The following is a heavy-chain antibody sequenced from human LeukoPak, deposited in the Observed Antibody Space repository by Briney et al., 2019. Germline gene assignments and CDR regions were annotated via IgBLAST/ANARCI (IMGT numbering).Heavy chain of an antibody. D-gene: IGHD4-17*01. J-gene: IGHJ5*02. CDR2: ISYSGNT. CDR3: ARTTVSPNRFDP. Sequence: PSQTLSLTCTVSGGSINSGGYYWSWIRQHPGEGLEWIGYISYSGNTYYNPSLKSRLTISVDTSNNQFSLKLTSVTAADTAVCYCARTTVSPNRFDPWGQGTLVTVSS. V-gene: IGHV4-31*03. CDR1: GGSINSGGYY.